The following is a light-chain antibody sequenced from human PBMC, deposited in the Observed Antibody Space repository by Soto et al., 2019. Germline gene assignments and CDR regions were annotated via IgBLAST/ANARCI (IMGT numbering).Light chain of an antibody. CDR2: KVS. V-gene: IGKV2-30*01. CDR3: QRYGRSQWT. J-gene: IGKJ1*01. CDR1: QSLVYSDGNTY. Sequence: DVVMTQSPLSLPVTLGQPASISCRSSQSLVYSDGNTYLNWFQQRPGQSPRRLIYKVSNRDSGVPDRFSASGSGTDFTLTINTLEPEDFAVYFCQRYGRSQWTFGQGTKVDIK.